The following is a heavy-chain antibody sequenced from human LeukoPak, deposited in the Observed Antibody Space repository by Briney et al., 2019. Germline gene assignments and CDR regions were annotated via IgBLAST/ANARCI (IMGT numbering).Heavy chain of an antibody. D-gene: IGHD3-10*01. Sequence: PSETLSLTCSVSGGSISSNNYYWAWIRQPPGKGLEWIGSIHYSGNTYYKPSLKSRVTMSVDTSKNQFSLKLSSVTAADTAVYFCAQEGYGSGSYHKNWGQGTLVTVSS. CDR3: AQEGYGSGSYHKN. CDR1: GGSISSNNYY. J-gene: IGHJ4*01. CDR2: IHYSGNT. V-gene: IGHV4-39*07.